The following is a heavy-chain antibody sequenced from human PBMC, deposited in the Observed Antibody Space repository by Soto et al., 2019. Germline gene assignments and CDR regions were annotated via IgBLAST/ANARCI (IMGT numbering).Heavy chain of an antibody. CDR3: ARELGYCTNGVCFHYGMDV. D-gene: IGHD2-8*01. CDR1: GFTFSSYG. Sequence: GGSLRLSCAASGFTFSSYGMHWVRQAPGKGLEWVAVIWYDGSNKYYADSVKGRFTISRDNSKNTLYLQMNSLRAEDTAVYYCARELGYCTNGVCFHYGMDVWGQGTTVTVSS. J-gene: IGHJ6*02. CDR2: IWYDGSNK. V-gene: IGHV3-33*01.